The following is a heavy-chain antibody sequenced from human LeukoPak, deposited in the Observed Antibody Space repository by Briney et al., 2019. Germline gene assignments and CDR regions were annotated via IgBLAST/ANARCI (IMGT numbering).Heavy chain of an antibody. CDR3: ARYDVGWYYFDY. J-gene: IGHJ4*02. V-gene: IGHV4-61*02. CDR2: IYTSGST. CDR1: GGSISSGSYY. D-gene: IGHD6-19*01. Sequence: SETLSLTCTVSGGSISSGSYYWSWVRQPAGKGLEWIGRIYTSGSTNYNPSLKGRVTLSVDKSKNQFSLKLSSVTAADTAVYYCARYDVGWYYFDYWGQGTLVTVSS.